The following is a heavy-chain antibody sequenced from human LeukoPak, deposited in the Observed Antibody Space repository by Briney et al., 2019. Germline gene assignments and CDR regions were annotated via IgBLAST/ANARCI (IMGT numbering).Heavy chain of an antibody. CDR1: GYTFTSYY. CDR3: ARDIHEEGWELLDY. D-gene: IGHD1-26*01. CDR2: INPSGGGT. J-gene: IGHJ4*02. Sequence: GASVQVSCKASGYTFTSYYMHRVRQAPGQGLEWMGIINPSGGGTSYAQKFQGRVTMTRDTSTSTVYMELSSLRSEDTAVYYCARDIHEEGWELLDYWGQGTLVTVSS. V-gene: IGHV1-46*01.